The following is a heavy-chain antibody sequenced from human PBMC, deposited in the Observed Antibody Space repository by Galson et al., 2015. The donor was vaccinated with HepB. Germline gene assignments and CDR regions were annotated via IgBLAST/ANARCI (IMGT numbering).Heavy chain of an antibody. Sequence: SVKVSCKASGYTFTSYAMHWVRQAPGQRLEWMGWINAGNGNTKYSQKFQGRVTITRDTSASTAYMELSSLRSEDTAVYYCARVPHRSTYYDYVWGSYRPANPNDYWGQGTLVTVSS. CDR1: GYTFTSYA. CDR2: INAGNGNT. D-gene: IGHD3-16*02. CDR3: ARVPHRSTYYDYVWGSYRPANPNDY. V-gene: IGHV1-3*01. J-gene: IGHJ4*02.